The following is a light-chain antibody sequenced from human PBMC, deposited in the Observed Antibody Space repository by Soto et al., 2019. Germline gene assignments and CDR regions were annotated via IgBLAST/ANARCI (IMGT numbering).Light chain of an antibody. CDR1: SSNIGNHY. V-gene: IGLV1-51*01. CDR3: ATWDSSLSAGV. J-gene: IGLJ2*01. CDR2: DNN. Sequence: QSALTQPPSVSAAPGQKVTISCSGSSSNIGNHYVSWYQHLPGTAPRLLIYDNNNRPSGIPDRFSASKSGTSATLGITGLQTGDEADYYCATWDSSLSAGVFGGGTKLTVL.